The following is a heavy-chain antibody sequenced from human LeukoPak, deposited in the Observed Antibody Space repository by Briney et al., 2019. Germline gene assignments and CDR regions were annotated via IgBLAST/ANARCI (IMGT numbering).Heavy chain of an antibody. CDR1: GGIISTYG. J-gene: IGHJ4*02. V-gene: IGHV1-69*05. D-gene: IGHD1-1*01. Sequence: ASVKVSCKASGGIISTYGIAWVRQAPGQGLEWMGGIVPPFGRVNYAQKFRGRVTMTTDESSSTVYMELTSLISGDTAVYYCARDFSHAGLDYWGQGTLVSVSS. CDR2: IVPPFGRV. CDR3: ARDFSHAGLDY.